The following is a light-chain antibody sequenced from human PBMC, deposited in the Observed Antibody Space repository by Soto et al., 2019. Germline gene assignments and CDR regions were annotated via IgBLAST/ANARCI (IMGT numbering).Light chain of an antibody. V-gene: IGKV1-39*01. CDR1: ENIKNY. J-gene: IGKJ1*01. CDR3: AQIYTAQWT. CDR2: GAS. Sequence: DIHVTQSPSSLPASLGDRVTITCRASENIKNYLIWYQQKPGKAPKLLIYGASTLKTGVPSRFSGSGSGTDFTFTIGVLQPVFFATYYCAQIYTAQWTFGQGTRVDLK.